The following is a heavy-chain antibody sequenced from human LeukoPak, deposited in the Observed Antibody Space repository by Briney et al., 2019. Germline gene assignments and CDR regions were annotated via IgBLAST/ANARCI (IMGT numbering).Heavy chain of an antibody. J-gene: IGHJ4*02. V-gene: IGHV3-23*01. CDR1: GFTFTSYS. Sequence: GGSLRLSCAASGFTFTSYSMSWVRQAPGKGLEWVSGTSDRGDYTYYADSVKGRFTISRDNSKNPLYLQMNSLRAEDTALYFCAKKAQYNGNYPLDYWGQGTLVTVSS. D-gene: IGHD1-26*01. CDR2: TSDRGDYT. CDR3: AKKAQYNGNYPLDY.